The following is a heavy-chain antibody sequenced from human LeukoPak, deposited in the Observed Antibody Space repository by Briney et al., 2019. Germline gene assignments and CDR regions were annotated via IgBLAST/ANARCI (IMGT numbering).Heavy chain of an antibody. CDR3: ARGGEPYYYDSSGYCPY. D-gene: IGHD3-22*01. J-gene: IGHJ4*02. V-gene: IGHV3-21*01. CDR1: GFTFSSYS. Sequence: KPGGSLRLSCAASGFTFSSYSMNWVRQAPGKGLEWVSSISSSSSYIYYADSVKGRFTISRDNAKNSLYLQMNSLRAEDTAVYYCARGGEPYYYDSSGYCPYWGQGTLVTVSS. CDR2: ISSSSSYI.